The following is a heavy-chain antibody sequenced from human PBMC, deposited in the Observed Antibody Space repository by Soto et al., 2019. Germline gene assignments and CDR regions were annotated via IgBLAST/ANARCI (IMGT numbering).Heavy chain of an antibody. V-gene: IGHV3-74*01. CDR2: INSDGSST. J-gene: IGHJ4*02. CDR3: ARTRSVSSGSPRWYFVY. CDR1: GFTFSSYW. Sequence: GGALRLSCAASGFTFSSYWMHWVRQAPGKGLVWVSRINSDGSSTSYADSVKGRFTISRDNAKNTLYLQMNSLRAEDTAVYYCARTRSVSSGSPRWYFVYWGQGTLVTVSS. D-gene: IGHD3-22*01.